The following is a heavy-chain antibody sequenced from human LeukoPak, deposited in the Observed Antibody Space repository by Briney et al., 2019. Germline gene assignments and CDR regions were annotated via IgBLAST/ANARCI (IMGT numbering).Heavy chain of an antibody. J-gene: IGHJ4*02. D-gene: IGHD1-20*01. Sequence: PGGSLRLPCAASGFTFSGSTMHWVRQASGKGLEWVGRVGNKASSYATAYAASVKGRFTISRDDSKNTAYLQMNSLKTEDTAVYYCTRSLNWIREYWGQGTLVTVSS. CDR3: TRSLNWIREY. CDR2: VGNKASSYAT. V-gene: IGHV3-73*01. CDR1: GFTFSGST.